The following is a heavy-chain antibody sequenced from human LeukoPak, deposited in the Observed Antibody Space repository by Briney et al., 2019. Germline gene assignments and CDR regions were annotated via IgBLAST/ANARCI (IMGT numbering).Heavy chain of an antibody. CDR3: ARDSVGAFDY. Sequence: ASVKVSCKASGYTSTGYYMHWVRQAPGQGLEWMGWINPNSGGTNFAQKFQGRVTMTRDTSISTVYMELSRLRSDDTAVYYCARDSVGAFDYWGQGTLVTVSS. V-gene: IGHV1-2*02. J-gene: IGHJ4*02. CDR1: GYTSTGYY. D-gene: IGHD1-26*01. CDR2: INPNSGGT.